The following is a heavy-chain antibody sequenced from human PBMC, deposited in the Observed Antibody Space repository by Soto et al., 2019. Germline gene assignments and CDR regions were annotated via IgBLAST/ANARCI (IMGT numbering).Heavy chain of an antibody. CDR3: YYYYGMDV. D-gene: IGHD5-12*01. CDR2: INTNTGNP. J-gene: IGHJ6*02. CDR1: GYTFTSYA. V-gene: IGHV7-4-1*01. Sequence: GASVKVSCKASGYTFTSYAMNWVRQAPGQGLEWMGWINTNTGNPTYAQGFTGRFVFSLDTSVSTAVYYCARDPNIVATRRDVYYYYGMDVWGQGTTVTVS.